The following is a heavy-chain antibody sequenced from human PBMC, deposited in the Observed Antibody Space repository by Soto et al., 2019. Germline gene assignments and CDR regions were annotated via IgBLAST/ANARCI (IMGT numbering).Heavy chain of an antibody. Sequence: EVQLLESGGGLVQPGGSLRLSCAASGFTFSSYAMSWVRQAPGKGLEWVSAISGSGGSTYYADSVKGRFTISRDNSKNSLYLQMNSLRAEDTAVSYCAKDRYCSGGSCYPLPYYFDYWGPGTLVTVSS. CDR1: GFTFSSYA. J-gene: IGHJ4*02. CDR2: ISGSGGST. V-gene: IGHV3-23*01. D-gene: IGHD2-15*01. CDR3: AKDRYCSGGSCYPLPYYFDY.